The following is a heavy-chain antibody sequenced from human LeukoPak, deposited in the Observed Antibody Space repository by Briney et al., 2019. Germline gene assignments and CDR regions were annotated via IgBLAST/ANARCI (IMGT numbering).Heavy chain of an antibody. D-gene: IGHD3-3*01. CDR3: ARLDYDFGSGYYTGRPYYFDY. V-gene: IGHV4-34*01. CDR2: INHSGST. Sequence: SETLSLTCAVYGGSFSGYYWSWIRQPPGKGLEWIGEINHSGSTNYNPSLKSRVTISVDTSKNQFSLKLSSVTAADTAVYYCARLDYDFGSGYYTGRPYYFDYWGQGPLVPVSS. CDR1: GGSFSGYY. J-gene: IGHJ4*02.